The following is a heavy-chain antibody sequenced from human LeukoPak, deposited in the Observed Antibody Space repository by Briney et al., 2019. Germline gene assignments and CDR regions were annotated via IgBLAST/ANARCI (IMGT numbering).Heavy chain of an antibody. V-gene: IGHV1-46*01. CDR3: ARANPGARAFDI. D-gene: IGHD3-10*01. CDR1: GYTFTSYY. Sequence: ASVTVSCTASGYTFTSYYMHWVRQAPGQGLEWMGIINPSGGSTSYAQKFQGRVTMTRDTSTSTVYMELSSLRSEDTAVYYCARANPGARAFDIWGQGTMVTVSS. CDR2: INPSGGST. J-gene: IGHJ3*02.